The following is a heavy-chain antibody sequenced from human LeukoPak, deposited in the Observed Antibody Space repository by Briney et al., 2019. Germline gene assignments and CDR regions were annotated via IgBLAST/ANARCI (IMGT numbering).Heavy chain of an antibody. Sequence: ASVTVSCKVSGYTLTELSMHWVRQAPGKGLEWMGGFDPEGGETIYAQKFQGRVTMTEDTSTDTAYMELSSLRSEDTAVYYCATVAPIVGAIDYWGQGTLVTVSS. CDR3: ATVAPIVGAIDY. D-gene: IGHD1-26*01. CDR2: FDPEGGET. J-gene: IGHJ4*02. CDR1: GYTLTELS. V-gene: IGHV1-24*01.